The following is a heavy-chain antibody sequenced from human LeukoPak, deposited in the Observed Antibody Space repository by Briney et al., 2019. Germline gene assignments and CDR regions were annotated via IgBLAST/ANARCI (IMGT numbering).Heavy chain of an antibody. J-gene: IGHJ4*02. Sequence: SETLSLTCAVYGGSFSGYYWSWIRQPPGKGLEWIGEINHSGATNYNPSLRSRVTISVDTSKNLFSLKLSSVTAADTAVYYCASSRVYSGSWYYYFDNWGQGTLVTVSS. CDR3: ASSRVYSGSWYYYFDN. V-gene: IGHV4-34*01. CDR1: GGSFSGYY. CDR2: INHSGAT. D-gene: IGHD5-12*01.